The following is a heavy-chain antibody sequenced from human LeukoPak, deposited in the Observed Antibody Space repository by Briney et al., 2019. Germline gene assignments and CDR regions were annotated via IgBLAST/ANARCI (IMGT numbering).Heavy chain of an antibody. CDR2: ISSGSTI. Sequence: PGGSLRLSCAASGFTFSSYEMNWVRQAPGKGLEWVSYISSGSTIYYADSVKGRFTISRDNAKNSLYLQMNSLRAEDTAVYYCASFVLLWFGEPRNGMDVWGKGTTVTVSS. D-gene: IGHD3-10*01. V-gene: IGHV3-48*03. CDR3: ASFVLLWFGEPRNGMDV. J-gene: IGHJ6*04. CDR1: GFTFSSYE.